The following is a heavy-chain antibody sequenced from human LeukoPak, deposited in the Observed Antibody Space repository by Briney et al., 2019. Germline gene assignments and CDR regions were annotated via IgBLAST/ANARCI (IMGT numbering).Heavy chain of an antibody. CDR2: IYTSGST. D-gene: IGHD6-13*01. CDR3: ARESAAAGNKYYYYMDV. CDR1: GGSISSYY. J-gene: IGHJ6*03. V-gene: IGHV4-4*07. Sequence: SETLSLTCTVSGGSISSYYWSWIRQPAGKGLEWIGRIYTSGSTNYNPSLKSRVTMSVDTSKNQFSLKLSSVTAADTAVYYCARESAAAGNKYYYYMDVWGKGTTVTISS.